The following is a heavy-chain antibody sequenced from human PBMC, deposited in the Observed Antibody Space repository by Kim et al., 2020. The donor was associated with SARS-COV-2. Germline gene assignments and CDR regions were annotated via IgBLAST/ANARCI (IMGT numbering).Heavy chain of an antibody. Sequence: SETLSHTCTVSGGSISSYYWSWIRQPPGKGLEWIGYIYYSGSTNYNPSLKSRVTISVDTSKNQFSLKLSYVTAADTAAYYCARKSLRVLEWLCTGYYYY. J-gene: IGHJ6*03. CDR3: ARKSLRVLEWLCTGYYYY. V-gene: IGHV4-59*08. CDR2: IYYSGST. D-gene: IGHD3-3*01. CDR1: GGSISSYY.